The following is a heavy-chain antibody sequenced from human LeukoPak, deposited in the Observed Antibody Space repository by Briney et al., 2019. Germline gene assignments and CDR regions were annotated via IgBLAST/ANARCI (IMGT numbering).Heavy chain of an antibody. J-gene: IGHJ3*02. CDR3: ARVKRGFRLGHPQPDAFDI. CDR2: IYSGGST. V-gene: IGHV3-66*01. CDR1: GFTVSSNY. D-gene: IGHD6-19*01. Sequence: QPGGSLRLSCAASGFTVSSNYMSWVRQAPGKGLEWVSVIYSGGSTYYADSVKGRFTISRDNSKNTLYLQMNSLRAEDTAVYYCARVKRGFRLGHPQPDAFDIWGQGTMVTVSS.